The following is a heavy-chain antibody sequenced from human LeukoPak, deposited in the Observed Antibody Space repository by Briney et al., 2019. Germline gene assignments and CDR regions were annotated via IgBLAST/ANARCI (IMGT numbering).Heavy chain of an antibody. CDR3: AKANSPYYYDSSGYSTFDY. D-gene: IGHD3-22*01. CDR1: GFTFSSYA. Sequence: GGSLRLSCAASGFTFSSYAMNWVRQAPGKGLEWVSGMSGSGVSPYYADFVKGRFTMSRDNSKNTLYLQMNSLRAEDTAVYYCAKANSPYYYDSSGYSTFDYWGQGTLVTVSS. CDR2: MSGSGVSP. V-gene: IGHV3-23*01. J-gene: IGHJ4*02.